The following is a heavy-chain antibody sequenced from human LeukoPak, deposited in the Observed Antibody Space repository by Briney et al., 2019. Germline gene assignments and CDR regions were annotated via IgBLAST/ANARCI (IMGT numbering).Heavy chain of an antibody. CDR3: ARHMLGGKRSFDS. V-gene: IGHV4-34*04. CDR2: INHSGST. CDR1: GGSFSGYY. Sequence: SETLSLTCAVYGGSFSGYYWSWIRQPPGKGLEWIGEINHSGSTNQNPSLKSRATISADTSKNQFSLNLSSVTAADTAVYYCARHMLGGKRSFDSWGQGTLVTVSS. D-gene: IGHD4-23*01. J-gene: IGHJ4*02.